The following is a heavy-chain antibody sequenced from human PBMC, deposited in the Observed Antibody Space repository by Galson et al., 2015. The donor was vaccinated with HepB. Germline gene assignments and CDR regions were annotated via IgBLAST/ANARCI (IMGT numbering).Heavy chain of an antibody. CDR2: MYPGDSDT. V-gene: IGHV5-51*03. CDR3: ARNGYCSDGACYGFDL. J-gene: IGHJ5*02. D-gene: IGHD2-15*01. Sequence: QSGAEVKKPGESLKIPCETSGYSFTGYWIGWVRQMPGKGLEWRGIMYPGDSDTSYSPYFQGQVTLSIDKSISTAYLPWSSLKASDTAIYYCARNGYCSDGACYGFDLWGQGTLVTVSS. CDR1: GYSFTGYW.